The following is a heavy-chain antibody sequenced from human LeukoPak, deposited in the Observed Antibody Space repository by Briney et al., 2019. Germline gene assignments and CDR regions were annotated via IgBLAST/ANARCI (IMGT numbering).Heavy chain of an antibody. CDR1: GGSFSYYY. CDR3: ARGRAHDCSSTSCYATDFDY. D-gene: IGHD2-2*01. Sequence: AETLSLTCAVYGGSFSYYYWSCIRQPPGKGLEWIGEVNHRGSTNHNPSLKSRVTISVDMSKNQFSLKLSSVPAADTAVYYCARGRAHDCSSTSCYATDFDYWGQGTLVTVSS. V-gene: IGHV4-34*01. J-gene: IGHJ4*02. CDR2: VNHRGST.